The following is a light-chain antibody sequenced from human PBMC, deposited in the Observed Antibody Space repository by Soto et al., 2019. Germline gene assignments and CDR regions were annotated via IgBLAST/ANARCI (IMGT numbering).Light chain of an antibody. V-gene: IGLV2-14*01. Sequence: QSALTQPASVSGSPGQSITISCTATSSDVGAYNYVSWYQQHPGKAPKLMIYEVSDRPSGVSSRFSGSKSGNTASLTISGLQAEDEADYYCSSYTSSSTVVFGGGTKLTVL. CDR1: SSDVGAYNY. J-gene: IGLJ2*01. CDR2: EVS. CDR3: SSYTSSSTVV.